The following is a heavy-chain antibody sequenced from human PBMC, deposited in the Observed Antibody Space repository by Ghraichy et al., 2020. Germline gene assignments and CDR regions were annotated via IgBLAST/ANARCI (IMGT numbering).Heavy chain of an antibody. V-gene: IGHV3-48*02. J-gene: IGHJ6*03. CDR1: GFTFSSYS. CDR2: ISSSSSTI. CDR3: ARGRYNWNDDFPYYYYYYMDV. D-gene: IGHD1-1*01. Sequence: GGSLRLSCAASGFTFSSYSMNWVRQAPGKGLEWVSYISSSSSTIYYADSVKGRFTISRDNAKNSLYLQMNSLRDEDTAVYYCARGRYNWNDDFPYYYYYYMDVWGKGTTVTVSS.